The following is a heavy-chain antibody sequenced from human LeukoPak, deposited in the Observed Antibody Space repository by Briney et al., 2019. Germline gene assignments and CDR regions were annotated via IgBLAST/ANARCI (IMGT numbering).Heavy chain of an antibody. CDR2: IYYSGST. V-gene: IGHV4-59*01. J-gene: IGHJ4*02. CDR3: ARSSVADPDFDY. CDR1: GGSISSYY. D-gene: IGHD6-19*01. Sequence: PSETLSLTCTVSGGSISSYYWSWIRQPPGKGLEWIGYIYYSGSTNYNPSLKSRATISVDTSKNQFSLKLSSVTAADTAVYYCARSSVADPDFDYWGQGTLVTVSS.